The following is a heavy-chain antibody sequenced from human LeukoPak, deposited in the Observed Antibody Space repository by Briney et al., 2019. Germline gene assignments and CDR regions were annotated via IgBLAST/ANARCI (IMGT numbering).Heavy chain of an antibody. Sequence: PGGSLRLSCAASGFTFSSYGMHWVRQAPGKGLEWVAVIWYGGSNKYYADSVKGRFTISRDNSKNTLYLQMNSLRAEDTAVYYCAKDGEAYRDYYYYYMDVWGKGTTVTVSS. CDR1: GFTFSSYG. D-gene: IGHD2-21*01. CDR2: IWYGGSNK. CDR3: AKDGEAYRDYYYYYMDV. J-gene: IGHJ6*03. V-gene: IGHV3-30*02.